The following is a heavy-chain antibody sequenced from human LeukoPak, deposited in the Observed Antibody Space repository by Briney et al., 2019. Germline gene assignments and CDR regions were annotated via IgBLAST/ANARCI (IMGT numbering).Heavy chain of an antibody. J-gene: IGHJ4*02. V-gene: IGHV1-2*02. CDR3: ARDTRITMVRGVIVY. CDR1: GYTFTGYY. D-gene: IGHD3-10*01. CDR2: INPNSGGT. Sequence: ASVKVSCKASGYTFTGYYMHWVRQAPGQGLEWMGWINPNSGGTNYAQKFQGRVTMTRDTSISTAYMELSRLRPDDTAVYYCARDTRITMVRGVIVYWGQGTLVTVSS.